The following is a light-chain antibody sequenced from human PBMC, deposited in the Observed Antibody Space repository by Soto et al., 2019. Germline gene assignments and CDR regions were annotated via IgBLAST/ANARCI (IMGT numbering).Light chain of an antibody. Sequence: ELVMTQSPATLSVSPGERATLSCRASEGVSRNLAWYQQKPGQAPRLLIYDASTRATGIPDRFSGGGSGTEFTLTISSLQSEDFVVYYCQQYNSWPPITFGQGTRLEIK. CDR3: QQYNSWPPIT. V-gene: IGKV3-15*01. CDR1: EGVSRN. CDR2: DAS. J-gene: IGKJ5*01.